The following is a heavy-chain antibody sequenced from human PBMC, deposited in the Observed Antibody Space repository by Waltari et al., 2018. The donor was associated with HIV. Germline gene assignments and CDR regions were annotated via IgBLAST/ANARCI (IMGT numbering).Heavy chain of an antibody. Sequence: QLHLQESGPGLVKPSETLCLTCSVSGASISSSSYYWAWIRQPPGKGREWIGAIYYSGTAYYNPSVKSRVSASLDASKNELSLKLTSVTATDTALYYCARLRFHSLYYFDSWGPGILVTVSS. V-gene: IGHV4-39*01. D-gene: IGHD3-16*01. CDR3: ARLRFHSLYYFDS. CDR1: GASISSSSYY. J-gene: IGHJ4*02. CDR2: IYYSGTA.